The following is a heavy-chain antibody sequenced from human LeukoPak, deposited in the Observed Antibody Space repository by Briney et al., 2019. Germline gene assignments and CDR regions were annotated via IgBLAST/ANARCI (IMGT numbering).Heavy chain of an antibody. CDR1: DDSISTYY. D-gene: IGHD3-16*01. Sequence: SETLSLTCSVSDDSISTYYWSWLRQPHGKGPEWMGFVYSTGHTNYNPSLKSRVTMSLDTSKKQVSLELNSVTAADTAVYYCAKHRFGKPRFDYWGQGSLVTVAS. J-gene: IGHJ4*01. CDR2: VYSTGHT. CDR3: AKHRFGKPRFDY. V-gene: IGHV4-59*08.